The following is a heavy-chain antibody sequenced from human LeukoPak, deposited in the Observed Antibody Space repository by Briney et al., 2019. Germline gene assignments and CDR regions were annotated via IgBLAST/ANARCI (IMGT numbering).Heavy chain of an antibody. CDR2: ISSSSKYI. V-gene: IGHV3-21*06. D-gene: IGHD6-13*01. Sequence: PGGSLRLSCAASGFTFSSYSMNWVRQAPGKGLEWVSVISSSSKYIYYADSVKGRFTISRDNAKNSLYLQMSSLRAEDTAVYYCARVSTAVSLAIDYWGQGTLVTVST. CDR1: GFTFSSYS. J-gene: IGHJ4*02. CDR3: ARVSTAVSLAIDY.